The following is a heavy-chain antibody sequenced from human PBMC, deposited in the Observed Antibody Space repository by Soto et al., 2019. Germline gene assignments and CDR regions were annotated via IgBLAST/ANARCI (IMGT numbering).Heavy chain of an antibody. J-gene: IGHJ4*02. CDR2: IDPSDSYT. D-gene: IGHD3-3*01. V-gene: IGHV5-10-1*01. CDR3: AMYHFWSGSYFDY. CDR1: GYSFTSYW. Sequence: GESLKISCKGSGYSFTSYWISWVRQMPGKGLEWMGRIDPSDSYTNYSPSFQGHVTISADKSISTAYLQWSSLKASDTAMYYCAMYHFWSGSYFDYWGQGTLVTVYS.